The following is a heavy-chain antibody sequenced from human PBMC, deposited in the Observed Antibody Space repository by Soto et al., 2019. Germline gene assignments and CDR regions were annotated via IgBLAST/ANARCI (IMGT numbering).Heavy chain of an antibody. CDR3: VRIPAAIGYMDV. CDR2: IVWNNGNI. CDR1: GFTFDDYA. J-gene: IGHJ6*03. D-gene: IGHD2-2*02. Sequence: EVQLVESGGGLVQPGTSLRLSCAASGFTFDDYAMHWVRQAPGKGLEWVSGIVWNNGNIAYADSVKGRFIISRDNAKNSLYPQMNSLRTEDTALYYCVRIPAAIGYMDVWGKGTTVTVSS. V-gene: IGHV3-9*01.